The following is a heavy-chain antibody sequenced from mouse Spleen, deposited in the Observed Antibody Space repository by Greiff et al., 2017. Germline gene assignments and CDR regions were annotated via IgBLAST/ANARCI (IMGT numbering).Heavy chain of an antibody. CDR2: ISYSGST. J-gene: IGHJ4*01. CDR1: GDSITSGY. D-gene: IGHD1-1*01. CDR3: ARSPDPFYYYGSEGAMDY. Sequence: EVKVEESGPSLVKPSQTLSLTCSVTGDSITSGYWNWIRKFPGNKLEYMGYISYSGSTYYNPSLKSRISITRDTSKNQYYLQLNSVTTEDTATYYCARSPDPFYYYGSEGAMDYWGQGTSVTVSS. V-gene: IGHV3-8*02.